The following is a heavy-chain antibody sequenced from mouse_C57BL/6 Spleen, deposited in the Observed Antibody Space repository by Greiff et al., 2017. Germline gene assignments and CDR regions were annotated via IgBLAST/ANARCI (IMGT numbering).Heavy chain of an antibody. CDR1: GYAFSSSW. CDR2: IYPGDGDT. Sequence: VMLVESGPELVKPGASVKISCKASGYAFSSSWMNWVKQRPGKGLEWIGRIYPGDGDTNYNGKFKGKATLTADKSSSTAYMQLSSLTSEDSAVYFCARSGRGNYFDYWGQGTTLTVSS. V-gene: IGHV1-82*01. D-gene: IGHD4-1*01. J-gene: IGHJ2*01. CDR3: ARSGRGNYFDY.